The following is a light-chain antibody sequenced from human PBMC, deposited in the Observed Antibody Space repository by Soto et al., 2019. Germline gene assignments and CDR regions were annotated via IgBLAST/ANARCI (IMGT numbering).Light chain of an antibody. Sequence: DILMTQSPDSLAVSLGERATINCKSSQSVLYSSNNKNYLAWYQQKPGQPPKQLIYWASTRESGVPDRFSGSGSGTDFTLTISSLQAEDVAVYYCQQYYSTPLTFGGGTKVDIK. J-gene: IGKJ4*01. CDR3: QQYYSTPLT. CDR1: QSVLYSSNNKNY. V-gene: IGKV4-1*01. CDR2: WAS.